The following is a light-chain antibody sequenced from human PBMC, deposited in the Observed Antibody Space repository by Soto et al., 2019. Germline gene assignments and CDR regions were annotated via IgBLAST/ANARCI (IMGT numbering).Light chain of an antibody. V-gene: IGLV1-44*01. CDR2: TAG. CDR1: SSNIGSNT. Sequence: QSVLTQPLSASASPGQRVTISCSGGSSNIGSNTVAWYQHLPGTAPPRLIFTAGQRPSGVPGRCSGSKAGTSASLAISGLQSEDEGDYYCSAWNNSLTGYVFGPGTKLTGL. CDR3: SAWNNSLTGYV. J-gene: IGLJ1*01.